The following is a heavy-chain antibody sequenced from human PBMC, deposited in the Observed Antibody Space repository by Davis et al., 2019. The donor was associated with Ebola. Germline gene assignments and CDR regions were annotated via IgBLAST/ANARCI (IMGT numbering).Heavy chain of an antibody. D-gene: IGHD2-15*01. CDR1: GYTFTSYA. CDR2: INAGNGNT. J-gene: IGHJ5*02. Sequence: ASVKVSCKASGYTFTSYAMHWVRQAPGQRLEWMGWINAGNGNTKYSQKFQGRVTMTRDTSTSTVYMELSSLRSEDTAVYYCARDKSEGIVVVVAAMGPGWFDPWGQGTLVTVSS. V-gene: IGHV1-3*01. CDR3: ARDKSEGIVVVVAAMGPGWFDP.